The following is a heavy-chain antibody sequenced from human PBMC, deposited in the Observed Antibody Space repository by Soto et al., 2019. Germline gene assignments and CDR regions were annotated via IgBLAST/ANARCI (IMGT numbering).Heavy chain of an antibody. CDR2: IIPIFGTA. Sequence: QVQLGQSGAEVRKPGSSGKVSCKSSGGTFSRHDISWVRQAPGQGLEWMGGIIPIFGTANHAQKFQGRVTIIADESTSTVYMELSSLRSEDTAMYYCARGWGYDSNDYYYAYWGQVTLVIVSS. CDR1: GGTFSRHD. D-gene: IGHD3-22*01. V-gene: IGHV1-69*01. J-gene: IGHJ4*02. CDR3: ARGWGYDSNDYYYAY.